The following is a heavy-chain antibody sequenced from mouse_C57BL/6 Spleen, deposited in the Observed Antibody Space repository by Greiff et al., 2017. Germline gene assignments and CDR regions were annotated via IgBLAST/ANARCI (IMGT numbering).Heavy chain of an antibody. D-gene: IGHD4-1*01. CDR3: ARSRTGTGYFDV. CDR1: GYTFTDYN. CDR2: INPNNGGT. V-gene: IGHV1-22*01. Sequence: VQLQQSGPELVKPGASVKMSCKASGYTFTDYNMHWVKQSHGKSLEWIGYINPNNGGTSYNQKFKGKATLTVNKFSSTAYMELRSLTSEDSAVYYCARSRTGTGYFDVWGTGTTVTVSS. J-gene: IGHJ1*03.